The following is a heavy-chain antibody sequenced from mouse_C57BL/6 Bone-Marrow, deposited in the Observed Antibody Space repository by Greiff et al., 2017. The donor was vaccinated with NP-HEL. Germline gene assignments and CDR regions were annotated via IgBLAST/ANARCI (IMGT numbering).Heavy chain of an antibody. CDR1: GYTFTSYW. D-gene: IGHD2-13*01. Sequence: QVQLQQPGAELVRPGTSVKLSCKASGYTFTSYWMHWVKQRPGQGLEWIGVIDPSDSYTNYNQKFKGKATLTVDKSSSTAYMQLSSLTSEDSAVYYCARGSTMVKWVAYWGQGTRVTGS. J-gene: IGHJ3*01. CDR2: IDPSDSYT. CDR3: ARGSTMVKWVAY. V-gene: IGHV1-59*01.